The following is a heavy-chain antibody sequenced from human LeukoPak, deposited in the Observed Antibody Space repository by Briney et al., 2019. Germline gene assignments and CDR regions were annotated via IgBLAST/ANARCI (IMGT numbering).Heavy chain of an antibody. CDR2: ISAYNGNT. CDR3: ARDDSRPFSCYYGMDV. J-gene: IGHJ6*04. V-gene: IGHV1-18*04. D-gene: IGHD3-22*01. CDR1: GYTFTSYG. Sequence: ASVKVSCKASGYTFTSYGISWVRQAPGQGLEWMGWISAYNGNTNYAQKLQGRVTMTTDTSTSTAYMELRSLRSDDTAVYYCARDDSRPFSCYYGMDVWGKGTTVTVSS.